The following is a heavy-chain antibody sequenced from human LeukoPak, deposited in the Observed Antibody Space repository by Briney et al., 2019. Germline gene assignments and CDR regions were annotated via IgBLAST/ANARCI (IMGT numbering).Heavy chain of an antibody. CDR2: IYYSGRT. CDR3: ARGWELLNDAFDI. J-gene: IGHJ3*02. CDR1: GGSISSSSYY. V-gene: IGHV4-39*01. D-gene: IGHD1-26*01. Sequence: SETLSLTCTVSGGSISSSSYYWGWIRQPPGKEREWIGSIYYSGRTYYNPSLKSRVTISVDTSKNQFSLKLSSVTAADTAVYYCARGWELLNDAFDIWGQGTMVTVSS.